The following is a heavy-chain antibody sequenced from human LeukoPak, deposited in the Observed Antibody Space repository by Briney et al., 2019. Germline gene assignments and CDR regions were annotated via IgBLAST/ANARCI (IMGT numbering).Heavy chain of an antibody. CDR1: GYTPTELS. V-gene: IGHV1-24*01. Sequence: ASVKVSCKVSGYTPTELSMHWVRQAPGKGLEWMGGFDPEDGETIYAQKFQGRVTMTEDTSTDTAYMELSSLRSEDTAVYFCARGPFSGSTYHPNYFDYWGQGTLVTVSS. CDR3: ARGPFSGSTYHPNYFDY. J-gene: IGHJ4*02. CDR2: FDPEDGET. D-gene: IGHD1-26*01.